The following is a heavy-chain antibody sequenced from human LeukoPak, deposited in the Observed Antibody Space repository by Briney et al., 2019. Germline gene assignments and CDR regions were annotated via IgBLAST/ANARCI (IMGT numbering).Heavy chain of an antibody. J-gene: IGHJ4*02. CDR1: GFTFSDFW. CDR2: IKEDGTEK. CDR3: VRESRPGGAMGLYHNLDY. V-gene: IGHV3-7*01. Sequence: GGSLRLSCAGSGFTFSDFWMTWVRQTLGKGLEWVANIKEDGTEKNLVDSVKGRFTISRDNTKNLLYLEMNSLRDDDTAIYYCVRESRPGGAMGLYHNLDYWGQGTLVAVSS. D-gene: IGHD1-1*01.